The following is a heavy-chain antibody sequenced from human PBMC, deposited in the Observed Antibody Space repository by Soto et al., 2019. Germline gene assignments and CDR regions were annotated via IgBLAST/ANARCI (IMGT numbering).Heavy chain of an antibody. Sequence: DSVKVSCKASGYTCTGYYMHWVRQAPGQGLEWMGWINPNSGGTNYAQKFQGWVTMTRDTSISTAYMELSRLRSDDTAVYYCARDRRNDLLNGYSYYFDYWGQGYLVTVSP. CDR3: ARDRRNDLLNGYSYYFDY. CDR2: INPNSGGT. D-gene: IGHD3-9*01. CDR1: GYTCTGYY. V-gene: IGHV1-2*04. J-gene: IGHJ4*02.